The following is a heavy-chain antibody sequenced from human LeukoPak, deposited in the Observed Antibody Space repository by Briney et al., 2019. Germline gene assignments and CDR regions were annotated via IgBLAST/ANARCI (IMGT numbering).Heavy chain of an antibody. Sequence: SETLSLTCTVSGGSISSGSHYWSWIRQPAGKGLEWIGRIYTSGATNYNPSLKSRVTISVDTSKNQFSLKLSSVTAADTAVYYCASVFWSGYPYWGQGTMVTVSS. V-gene: IGHV4-61*02. CDR1: GGSISSGSHY. J-gene: IGHJ4*02. CDR3: ASVFWSGYPY. CDR2: IYTSGAT. D-gene: IGHD3-3*01.